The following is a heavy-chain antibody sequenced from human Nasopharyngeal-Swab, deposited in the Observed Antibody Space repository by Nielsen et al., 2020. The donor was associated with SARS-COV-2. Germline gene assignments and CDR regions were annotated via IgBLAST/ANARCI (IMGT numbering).Heavy chain of an antibody. CDR3: ARKYDSSGHQFD. V-gene: IGHV3-73*01. CDR2: IRSKTNNYAT. CDR1: GFIFSDSA. J-gene: IGHJ4*02. Sequence: ETLSLTCATSGFIFSDSAMHWVRQASGKGLEWVGRIRSKTNNYATAYGASVKGRFTISRDDSNNMAYLQVNSLKSEDTAVYYCARKYDSSGHQFDWGQGTLVTVSS. D-gene: IGHD3-22*01.